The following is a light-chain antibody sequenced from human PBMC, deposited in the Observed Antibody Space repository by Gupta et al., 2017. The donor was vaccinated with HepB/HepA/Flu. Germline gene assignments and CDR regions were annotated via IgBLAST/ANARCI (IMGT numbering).Light chain of an antibody. CDR3: QHNSCAPCR. Sequence: VLTQSPGTLSLSPGEGATLSCRATQSVSSSFGAWHHQRPRLPPRLLIDGASSRASGISDWRSGRGWVTVFTPTSSRVEHDYAAIYYWQHNSCAPCRFGQGTKVEIK. CDR1: QSVSSSF. J-gene: IGKJ2*04. V-gene: IGKV3-20*01. CDR2: GAS.